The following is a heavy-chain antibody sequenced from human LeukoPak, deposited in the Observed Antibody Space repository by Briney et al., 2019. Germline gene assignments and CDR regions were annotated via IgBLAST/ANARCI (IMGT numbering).Heavy chain of an antibody. V-gene: IGHV4-39*01. CDR2: ISYTGST. CDR1: GGSISSASYY. Sequence: SETLSLTCTVSGGSISSASYYWDWIRQPPGKGLEWIGSISYTGSTYYSPSLKSRVIISVDRSKNQFSLKLSSVTAADTAVYFCARHYGDSAARYGMDVWGQGTTDTVSS. J-gene: IGHJ6*02. D-gene: IGHD4-17*01. CDR3: ARHYGDSAARYGMDV.